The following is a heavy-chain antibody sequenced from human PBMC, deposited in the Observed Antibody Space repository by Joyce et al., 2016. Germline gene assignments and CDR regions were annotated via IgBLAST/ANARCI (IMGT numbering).Heavy chain of an antibody. D-gene: IGHD2-15*01. CDR2: SNDGGDKT. Sequence: DVQLLESGGGLVQPGGSLRLSCAASGFTFSGNARSWVPQGPGKGLGDASASNDGGDKTYCTDSEKGRFNISRDTSKNTRYMQMTSQRADDTAVYYWSRDPDVWLVGAKSWGPVLDYWGQGTLVTVAS. V-gene: IGHV3-23*01. CDR3: SRDPDVWLVGAKSWGPVLDY. J-gene: IGHJ4*02. CDR1: GFTFSGNA.